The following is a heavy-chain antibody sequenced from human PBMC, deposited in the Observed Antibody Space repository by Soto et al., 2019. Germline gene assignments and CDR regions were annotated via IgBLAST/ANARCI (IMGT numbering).Heavy chain of an antibody. CDR3: TIEGAYPGPDFDY. V-gene: IGHV3-72*01. CDR1: GFTFSDRY. CDR2: TKNKANSYTT. J-gene: IGHJ4*02. D-gene: IGHD3-16*01. Sequence: GASLKISCAASGFTFSDRYMDWVRQAPGKGLEWVGRTKNKANSYTTEYAASVKGRFTISREYSRDSVYLQMNSLKTDDTAVYYCTIEGAYPGPDFDYWGQGTLVTVSS.